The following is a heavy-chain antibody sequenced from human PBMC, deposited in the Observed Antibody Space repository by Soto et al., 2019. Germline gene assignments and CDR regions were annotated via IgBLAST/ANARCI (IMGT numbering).Heavy chain of an antibody. CDR1: GDSISSNNKY. CDR3: ARGRGYGYGLDT. D-gene: IGHD5-18*01. V-gene: IGHV4-30-4*01. CDR2: ISYSGTT. J-gene: IGHJ5*02. Sequence: QVQLQESGPGRVKPSQTLTLTCTVAGDSISSNNKYWSWIGQPPGEGMEWIGFISYSGTTSYSRFLKGRVAISLDTSKTQLPLILSSVTAADTAVYYCARGRGYGYGLDTWGQVTLVTVSS.